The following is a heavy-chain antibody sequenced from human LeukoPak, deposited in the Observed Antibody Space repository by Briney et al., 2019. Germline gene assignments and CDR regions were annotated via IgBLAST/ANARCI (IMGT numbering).Heavy chain of an antibody. CDR3: ARVAGVVGAHFDY. CDR2: IIPILGIA. Sequence: SVKVSCKASGGTFSSYAISWVRQAPGQGLEWMGRIIPILGIANYAQKFQGRVTITADKSTSTAYMELSSLRSEDTAVYYCARVAGVVGAHFDYWGQGTLVTVSS. D-gene: IGHD1-26*01. J-gene: IGHJ4*02. CDR1: GGTFSSYA. V-gene: IGHV1-69*04.